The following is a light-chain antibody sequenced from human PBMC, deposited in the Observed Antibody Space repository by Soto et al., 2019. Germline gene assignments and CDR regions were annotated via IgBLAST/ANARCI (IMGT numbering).Light chain of an antibody. V-gene: IGKV3-11*01. CDR2: DAS. CDR3: QQHINRLS. CDR1: QSVSNY. Sequence: EIVLTQSPATLSLSPGERATLSCRASQSVSNYLAWYQQKPGQAPRLLIHDASTRATGIPARFSGSGSGTDFTLTITSLVPEDFAVYYCQQHINRLSFGGGTQVDIK. J-gene: IGKJ4*01.